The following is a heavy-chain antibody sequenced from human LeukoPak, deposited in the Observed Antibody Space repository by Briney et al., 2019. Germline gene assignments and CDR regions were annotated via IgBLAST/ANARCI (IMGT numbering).Heavy chain of an antibody. Sequence: PGGSLRLSCAASGFTFSNYGMHWVRQAPGKGLEWVAVIWYDGSKKYYADSVKGRFTISRDNSKNTLYLQMNSLRDEGTAVYYCAKDGSYWGQGTLVTVSS. J-gene: IGHJ4*02. V-gene: IGHV3-33*06. D-gene: IGHD3-10*01. CDR2: IWYDGSKK. CDR1: GFTFSNYG. CDR3: AKDGSY.